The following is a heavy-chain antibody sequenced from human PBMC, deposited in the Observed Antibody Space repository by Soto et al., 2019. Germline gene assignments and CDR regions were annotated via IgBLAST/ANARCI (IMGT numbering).Heavy chain of an antibody. CDR3: VRRAEGRPGDGYYYVALDV. V-gene: IGHV5-51*01. J-gene: IGHJ6*02. CDR2: INSADSET. D-gene: IGHD6-6*01. CDR1: GYSYTSYW. Sequence: PGESLKISCQGSGYSYTSYWIGWVRQRPGRGLEWMGIINSADSETNYSPSFQGQVTISADRSTSTAFLQWSTLKASDTAMYYCVRRAEGRPGDGYYYVALDVWGQGTTVTGS.